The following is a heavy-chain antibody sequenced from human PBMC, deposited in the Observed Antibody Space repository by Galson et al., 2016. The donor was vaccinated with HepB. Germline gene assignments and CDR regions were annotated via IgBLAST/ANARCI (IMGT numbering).Heavy chain of an antibody. J-gene: IGHJ6*02. Sequence: SVKVSCKASGYTFTSYYIHWVRQVPGQGLEWMGRINPNRGATLYAQQFHGRVTVTRDSSINTAYMELSSLTSADTALYYCARDPVKFKVNHYYYYTMDVWGQGTTVTVSS. CDR2: INPNRGAT. CDR3: ARDPVKFKVNHYYYYTMDV. V-gene: IGHV1-2*06. CDR1: GYTFTSYY. D-gene: IGHD1-14*01.